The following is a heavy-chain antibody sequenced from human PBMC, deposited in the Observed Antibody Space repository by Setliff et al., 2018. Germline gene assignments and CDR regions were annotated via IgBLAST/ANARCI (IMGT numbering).Heavy chain of an antibody. D-gene: IGHD6-19*01. CDR3: AAPVPRYSSGWYCY. Sequence: SETLSLTCTVSGGSINNYYWSWVRQPPGKGLEWLGYISYGGKTNYNPSLKSRFTISRDNAKNSLYLQMNSLRAEDTAVYYCAAPVPRYSSGWYCYWGQGTLVTVSS. CDR1: GGSINNYY. V-gene: IGHV4-59*03. CDR2: ISYGGKT. J-gene: IGHJ4*02.